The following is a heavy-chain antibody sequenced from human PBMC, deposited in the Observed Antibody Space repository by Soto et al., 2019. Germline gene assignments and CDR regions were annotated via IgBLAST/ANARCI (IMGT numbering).Heavy chain of an antibody. CDR1: GGSFSGYY. V-gene: IGHV4-34*09. Sequence: SETLSLTCAVYGGSFSGYYWSWIRQPPGKGLEWIGEINHGGSTNYNPSLKSRVTISVDTSKNQFSLKLSSVTAADTAVYYCARSVFPWGQGTLVTVSS. CDR3: ARSVFP. J-gene: IGHJ5*02. CDR2: INHGGST.